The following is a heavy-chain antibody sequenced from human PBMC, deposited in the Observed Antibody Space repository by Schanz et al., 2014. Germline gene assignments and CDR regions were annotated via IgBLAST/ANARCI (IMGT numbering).Heavy chain of an antibody. V-gene: IGHV3-53*01. J-gene: IGHJ3*02. CDR2: MYINSGST. D-gene: IGHD2-2*01. Sequence: EVQLVESGGGLIQPGGSLRLSCAVSGFTVNTNYMSWVRQAPGKGLEWISSMYINSGSTQYADSVKGRFIISRDSSKNRLYLQMNSLRDEDTAMYYCAKRCSSTSCSHGAFDIWGQGTMVTVSS. CDR1: GFTVNTNY. CDR3: AKRCSSTSCSHGAFDI.